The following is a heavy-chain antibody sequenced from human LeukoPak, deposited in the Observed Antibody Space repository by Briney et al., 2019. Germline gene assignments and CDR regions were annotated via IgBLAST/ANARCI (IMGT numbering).Heavy chain of an antibody. Sequence: SETLSLTCGVSGMSLYGYFWSWIRQPPGKGLEWIGEISQSGRTNYNPSLKSRVTILLDTSKNHFSVRLSSVTAADTAVYYCARGVYYGSGSYPKYYYYYYMDVWGKGTTVTISS. V-gene: IGHV4-34*01. CDR3: ARGVYYGSGSYPKYYYYYYMDV. CDR1: GMSLYGYF. J-gene: IGHJ6*03. CDR2: ISQSGRT. D-gene: IGHD3-10*01.